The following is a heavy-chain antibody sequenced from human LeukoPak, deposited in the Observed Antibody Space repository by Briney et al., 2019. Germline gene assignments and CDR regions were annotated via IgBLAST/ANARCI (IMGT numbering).Heavy chain of an antibody. J-gene: IGHJ3*02. V-gene: IGHV4-59*01. CDR1: GGSISSYY. D-gene: IGHD3-10*01. CDR2: IYYSGST. CDR3: ARENGSGTQDAFDI. Sequence: SETLSLTCTVSGGSISSYYWSWIRQPPGKGLEWIGYIYYSGSTKYNPSLKSRVTISVDTSKNQFSLKLSSVTAADTAVYYCARENGSGTQDAFDIWGQGTMVTVSS.